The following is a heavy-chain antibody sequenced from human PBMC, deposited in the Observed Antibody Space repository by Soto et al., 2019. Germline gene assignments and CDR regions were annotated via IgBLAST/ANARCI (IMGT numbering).Heavy chain of an antibody. CDR3: ARDRSYYYDSSGYADDAFDI. CDR2: INPSGGST. D-gene: IGHD3-22*01. V-gene: IGHV1-46*01. Sequence: QVQLVQSGAEVKKPGASVKVSCKASGYTFTSYYMHWVRQAPGQGLEWMGIINPSGGSTSYAQKFQGRVTMTRYTSTSTVYMELSSLRSEDTAVYYCARDRSYYYDSSGYADDAFDIWGQGTMVTVSS. CDR1: GYTFTSYY. J-gene: IGHJ3*02.